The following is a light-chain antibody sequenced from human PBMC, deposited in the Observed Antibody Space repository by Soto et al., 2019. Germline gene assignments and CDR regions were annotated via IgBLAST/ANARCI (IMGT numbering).Light chain of an antibody. Sequence: DIQMTQSPSSLSASVGDRVSITCRASQGISKYFVWYQQKPGKVPKLLIYAASTLQSGVPSRFSGSGSGTEFTLTITSLQPEDVATYYCQNYNSAVRTFGQGTKVEIK. V-gene: IGKV1-27*01. CDR2: AAS. CDR1: QGISKY. CDR3: QNYNSAVRT. J-gene: IGKJ1*01.